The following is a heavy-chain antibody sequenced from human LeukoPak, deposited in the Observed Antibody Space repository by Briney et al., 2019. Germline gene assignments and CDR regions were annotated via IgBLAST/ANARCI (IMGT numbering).Heavy chain of an antibody. V-gene: IGHV3-23*01. CDR2: VSDSGGST. CDR3: AKGHSAHGTGFDY. Sequence: GGSLILSCAASGLTFSSYAMSWVRQAPGKGLDWVSTVSDSGGSTYYADSVKGRFTVSRDNSRDTLYLQMNSLRAEDTAVYYCAKGHSAHGTGFDYWGQGTLVTVSS. CDR1: GLTFSSYA. J-gene: IGHJ4*02. D-gene: IGHD1-26*01.